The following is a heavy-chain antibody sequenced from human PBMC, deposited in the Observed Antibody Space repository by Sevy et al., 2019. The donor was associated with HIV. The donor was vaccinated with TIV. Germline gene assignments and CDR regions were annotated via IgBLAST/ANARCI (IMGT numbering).Heavy chain of an antibody. Sequence: ASVKVSCKASGYTFTSYDINWVRQATGQGLEWMGWMNPNSGNTGYSQKFQGRVTMTRNTSISTAYMELSSLRSEDTAVYYCARGYCSSTSCYFKAFDIWGQGTMVTVSS. CDR1: GYTFTSYD. CDR2: MNPNSGNT. V-gene: IGHV1-8*01. D-gene: IGHD2-2*01. CDR3: ARGYCSSTSCYFKAFDI. J-gene: IGHJ3*02.